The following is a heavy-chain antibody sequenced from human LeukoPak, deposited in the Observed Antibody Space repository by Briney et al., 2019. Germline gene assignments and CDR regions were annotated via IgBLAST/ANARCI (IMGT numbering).Heavy chain of an antibody. CDR3: ARRRGSDLDY. CDR2: IYPGDSDT. Sequence: GESLKISCKGSGDTFTTYCIAWVRQMPGKGLEWMGTIYPGDSDTRYSPSFQGQVTMSADKSISTAYMQWSSLRASDTAMYYCARRRGSDLDYWGQGTLVTVSS. J-gene: IGHJ4*02. V-gene: IGHV5-51*01. CDR1: GDTFTTYC. D-gene: IGHD6-6*01.